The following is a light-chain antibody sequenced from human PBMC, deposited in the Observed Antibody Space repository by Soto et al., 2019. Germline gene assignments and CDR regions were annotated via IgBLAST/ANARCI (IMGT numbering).Light chain of an antibody. CDR2: EVS. J-gene: IGLJ1*01. CDR1: SGDVGSYNL. V-gene: IGLV2-23*02. Sequence: QSVLAQPASVSGSPGQSITISCTGTSGDVGSYNLVSWYQQHPGKAPKLMIYEVSRPPSGVSNRFSGSKSGNTASLTISGLQAEDEADYYCCSYAGSSTLYVFGTGTKVTVL. CDR3: CSYAGSSTLYV.